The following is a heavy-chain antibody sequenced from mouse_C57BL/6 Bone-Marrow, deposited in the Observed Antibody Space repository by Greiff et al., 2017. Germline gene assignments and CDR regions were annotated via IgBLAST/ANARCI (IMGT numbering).Heavy chain of an antibody. CDR1: GYSITSGYY. CDR2: ISYDGSN. Sequence: EVKLVESGPGLVKPSQSLSLTCSVTGYSITSGYYWNWIRQFPGNKLEWMGYISYDGSNNYNPSLKNRISITRDTSKNQFFLKLNSVTTEDTATYYCARHGPLGRVYWGQGTTLTVSS. J-gene: IGHJ2*01. V-gene: IGHV3-6*01. CDR3: ARHGPLGRVY. D-gene: IGHD4-1*01.